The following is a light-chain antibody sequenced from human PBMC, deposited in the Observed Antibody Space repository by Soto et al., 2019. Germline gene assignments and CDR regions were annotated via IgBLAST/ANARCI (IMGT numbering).Light chain of an antibody. CDR2: EAS. Sequence: DIQLTQCPSTLSGSDVDRIHFPCRASQTISSWLAWYQQKPGKAPKLLIYEASSLKSGVPSRFSGSGSGTEFTLTISSLQPDDFATYYCQHYNSYSETFGQGTKVDIK. CDR3: QHYNSYSET. V-gene: IGKV1-5*03. J-gene: IGKJ1*01. CDR1: QTISSW.